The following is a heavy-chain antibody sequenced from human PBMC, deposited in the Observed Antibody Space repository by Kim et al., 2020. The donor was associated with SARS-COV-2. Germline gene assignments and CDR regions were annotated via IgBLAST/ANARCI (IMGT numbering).Heavy chain of an antibody. V-gene: IGHV3-23*01. CDR2: ISGSGGST. CDR1: GFTFSSYA. CDR3: AKAAEIIAAAGYWYFDL. J-gene: IGHJ2*01. D-gene: IGHD6-13*01. Sequence: GGSLRLSCAASGFTFSSYAMSWVRQAPGKGLEWVSAISGSGGSTYYADSVKGRFTISRDNSKNTLYLQMNSLRAEDTAVYYCAKAAEIIAAAGYWYFDLWGRGTLVTVSS.